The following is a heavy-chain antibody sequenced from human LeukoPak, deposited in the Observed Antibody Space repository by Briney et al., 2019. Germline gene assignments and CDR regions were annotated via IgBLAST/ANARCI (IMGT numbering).Heavy chain of an antibody. V-gene: IGHV3-48*03. CDR2: ISSSGSTI. D-gene: IGHD5-12*01. CDR1: AFTFSSYE. J-gene: IGHJ3*02. CDR3: ARGPDIVATPEAFDI. Sequence: GRSLRPSCAASAFTFSSYEMNWVRQAPGKWREWVSYISSSGSTIYSADSVKGQFTITRDNAKNSLYLQMNSLRAEDTAVYYCARGPDIVATPEAFDIWRQGTMVTVSS.